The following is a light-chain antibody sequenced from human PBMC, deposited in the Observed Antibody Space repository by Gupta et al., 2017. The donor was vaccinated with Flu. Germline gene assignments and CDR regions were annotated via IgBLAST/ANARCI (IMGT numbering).Light chain of an antibody. CDR3: QQRSNWPPIT. CDR2: DAS. Sequence: VLTQSPATLSLPPGERATLSCRASKSVSSYLAWYKQKPGQAPRLLIYDASNRATGILARFSGSGSGTDFTLTISSLEPEDFAVYYCQQRSNWPPITFGQGTRLEIK. CDR1: KSVSSY. J-gene: IGKJ5*01. V-gene: IGKV3-11*01.